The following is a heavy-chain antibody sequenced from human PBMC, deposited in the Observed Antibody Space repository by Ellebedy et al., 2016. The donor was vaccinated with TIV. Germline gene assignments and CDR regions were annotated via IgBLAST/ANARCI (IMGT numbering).Heavy chain of an antibody. D-gene: IGHD3-10*01. J-gene: IGHJ4*02. Sequence: GESLKISCVVSGFTFSTYAMRWFRQAPGKGLEWVSALTTGGVTFYADSVKGRFTISRDSSKTTLYLQMNSLRVEDTAIYFCAKDSGRSGWISDYWGQGTLVTVSS. CDR3: AKDSGRSGWISDY. CDR2: LTTGGVT. CDR1: GFTFSTYA. V-gene: IGHV3-23*01.